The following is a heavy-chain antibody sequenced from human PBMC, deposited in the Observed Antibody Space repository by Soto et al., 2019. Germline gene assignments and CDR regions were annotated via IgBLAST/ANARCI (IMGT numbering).Heavy chain of an antibody. CDR2: TYYKSKWNN. CDR3: TGITRSRAMDV. J-gene: IGHJ6*04. V-gene: IGHV6-1*01. CDR1: GYSVSSNSAG. D-gene: IGHD3-10*01. Sequence: SQTLSLTCVISGYSVSSNSAGWNWISQSPSRGLEWLGRTYYKSKWNNDYALSVKSRITINPDTSKNQFSLHLYSVTPEDTAVFYCTGITRSRAMDVPGKTTLLTLSS.